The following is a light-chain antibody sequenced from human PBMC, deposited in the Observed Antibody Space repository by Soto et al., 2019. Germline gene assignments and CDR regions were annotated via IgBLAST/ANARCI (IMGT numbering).Light chain of an antibody. CDR2: LDRSGSY. Sequence: QSVLTQSSSASASLGSSVKLTCILSSGHCTYIIAWHQQQPGKAPRFLMTLDRSGSYNRGSGVPDRFSGSSSGADRYLTISNLQFEDEGDYYCETWYSNTHKVFGGGTKLTVL. CDR1: SGHCTYI. V-gene: IGLV4-60*02. CDR3: ETWYSNTHKV. J-gene: IGLJ3*02.